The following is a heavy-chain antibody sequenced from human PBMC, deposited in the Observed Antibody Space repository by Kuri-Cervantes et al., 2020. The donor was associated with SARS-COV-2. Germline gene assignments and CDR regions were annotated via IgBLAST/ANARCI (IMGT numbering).Heavy chain of an antibody. CDR2: IYYSGST. Sequence: SETLSLTCTVSGGSISNYYWSWIRQPPGKGLEWIGSIYYSGSTYYNPSLKSRVTISVDTSKNQFSLKLSPVTAADTAVYYCARRAYCGGDCYLSDAFDIWGQGTRVTVSS. J-gene: IGHJ3*02. CDR1: GGSISNYY. CDR3: ARRAYCGGDCYLSDAFDI. D-gene: IGHD2-21*02. V-gene: IGHV4-59*12.